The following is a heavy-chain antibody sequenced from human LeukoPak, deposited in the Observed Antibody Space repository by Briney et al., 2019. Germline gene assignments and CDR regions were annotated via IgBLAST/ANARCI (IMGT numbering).Heavy chain of an antibody. J-gene: IGHJ6*02. V-gene: IGHV1-8*01. CDR1: GYTFTSYD. CDR2: MNPNSGNT. CDR3: ARVNMVRGVIIDYYYYYGMDV. D-gene: IGHD3-10*01. Sequence: ASVKVSCKASGYTFTSYDINWVRQATGQGLEWMGWMNPNSGNTGYAQKFQGRVTMTRNTSISTAYMELSSLRSEDTAVYYCARVNMVRGVIIDYYYYYGMDVWGQGTTVTVFS.